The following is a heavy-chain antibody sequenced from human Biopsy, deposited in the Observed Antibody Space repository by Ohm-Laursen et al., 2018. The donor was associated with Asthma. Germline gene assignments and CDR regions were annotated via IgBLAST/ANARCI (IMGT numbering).Heavy chain of an antibody. V-gene: IGHV3-11*01. CDR2: ISSSGSTI. J-gene: IGHJ4*02. D-gene: IGHD2-8*02. CDR3: ASECTVATCPLAY. Sequence: SLRLSCAASGFTFSDYYMSWIRQAPGKGLEWVSYISSSGSTIYYADSVKGRFTISRDNAKNSLYLQMNSLGAEDTAVYYCASECTVATCPLAYWGQGALVTVSS. CDR1: GFTFSDYY.